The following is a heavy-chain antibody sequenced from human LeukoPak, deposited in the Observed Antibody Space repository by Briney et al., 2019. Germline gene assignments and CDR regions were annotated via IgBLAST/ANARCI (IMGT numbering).Heavy chain of an antibody. CDR1: GYTFTSYY. CDR2: ISAYNGNT. V-gene: IGHV1-18*04. Sequence: ASVKVSCKASGYTFTSYYMHWVRQAPGQGLEWMGWISAYNGNTNYAQKVQGRVTMTTDTPTSTAYMELRSLRSDDTAVYYCARGHRVYCSSTSCSYGMDVWGQGTTVTVSS. D-gene: IGHD2-2*01. J-gene: IGHJ6*02. CDR3: ARGHRVYCSSTSCSYGMDV.